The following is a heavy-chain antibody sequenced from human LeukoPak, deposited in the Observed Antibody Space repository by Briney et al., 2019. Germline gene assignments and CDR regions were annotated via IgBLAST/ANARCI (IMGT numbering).Heavy chain of an antibody. D-gene: IGHD5-24*01. CDR1: GGSISSSSYY. V-gene: IGHV4-61*01. J-gene: IGHJ4*02. CDR3: ARTRVEMATVHFDY. CDR2: IYYSGST. Sequence: SETLSLTCTVSGGSISSSSYYWSWIRQPPGKGLEWIGYIYYSGSTNYNPSLKSRVTISVDTSKNQFSLKLSSVTAADTAVYYCARTRVEMATVHFDYWGQGTLVTVSS.